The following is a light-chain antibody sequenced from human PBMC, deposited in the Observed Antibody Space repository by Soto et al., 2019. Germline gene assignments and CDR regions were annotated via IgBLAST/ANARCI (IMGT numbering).Light chain of an antibody. CDR1: QDINIW. V-gene: IGKV1-5*03. J-gene: IGKJ2*01. CDR2: KAS. CDR3: QQYSSDSNT. Sequence: DIQMTQSPSTLSASAGDRVTITCRASQDINIWLAWYQQKPGKAPKLLIYKASTLERGVPSRFIGSGSGTDFTLAISSLQPDDFATYYCQQYSSDSNTFGQGTRLDIK.